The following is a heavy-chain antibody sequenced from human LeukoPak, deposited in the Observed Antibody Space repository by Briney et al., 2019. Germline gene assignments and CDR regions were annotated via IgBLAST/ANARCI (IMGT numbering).Heavy chain of an antibody. Sequence: PSETLSLTCTVSGGSISSNSHYWGWIRQPPGKGLEWIGSIHYSGTTSYNPSLTSRVTMSVDTSKSQFSLKLTSVAAADTAVYYCARARGYYPDYWGQGTLVTVSS. J-gene: IGHJ4*02. CDR2: IHYSGTT. CDR3: ARARGYYPDY. CDR1: GGSISSNSHY. V-gene: IGHV4-39*07.